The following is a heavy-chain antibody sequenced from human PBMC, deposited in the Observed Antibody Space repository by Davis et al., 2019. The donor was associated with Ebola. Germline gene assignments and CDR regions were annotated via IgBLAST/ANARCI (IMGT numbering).Heavy chain of an antibody. D-gene: IGHD5-24*01. CDR3: AKGRDGYNTMEGLDY. Sequence: GESLKISCSASGFTFSSFAMHWVRQAPGKGLEYVSAIGSSGGRSYYADSVKGRFTISRDSSKNTLYLQMGSLRAEDTAVYYCAKGRDGYNTMEGLDYWGQGTLVTVSS. V-gene: IGHV3-64D*08. J-gene: IGHJ4*02. CDR1: GFTFSSFA. CDR2: IGSSGGRS.